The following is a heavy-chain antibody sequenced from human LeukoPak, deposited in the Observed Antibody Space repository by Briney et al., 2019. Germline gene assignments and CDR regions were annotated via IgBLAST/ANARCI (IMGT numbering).Heavy chain of an antibody. CDR2: INTNTGNP. D-gene: IGHD5-18*01. CDR1: GYTFTSYA. Sequence: AASVKVSCKASGYTFTSYAMNWVRQAPGQGLEWMGWINTNTGNPTYAQGFTGRFVFSLDTSVSTAYLQISSLKAEDTAVYYCARDRKDTAVGLDAFDIWGQGTMVTVSS. V-gene: IGHV7-4-1*02. CDR3: ARDRKDTAVGLDAFDI. J-gene: IGHJ3*02.